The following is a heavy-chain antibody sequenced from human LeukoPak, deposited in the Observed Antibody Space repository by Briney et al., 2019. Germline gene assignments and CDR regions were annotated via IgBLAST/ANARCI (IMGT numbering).Heavy chain of an antibody. Sequence: ASVKDSCKALGFVFGDHHVQWVRQARGQGLEWMGWVHPGTGDIRCGQKFRGRLTLTWDTSITTTYMELNGLTSDDTAVYYCSSHYGPGPVWGQGTLVTASS. CDR2: VHPGTGDI. D-gene: IGHD4-17*01. CDR1: GFVFGDHH. V-gene: IGHV1-2*02. J-gene: IGHJ4*02. CDR3: SSHYGPGPV.